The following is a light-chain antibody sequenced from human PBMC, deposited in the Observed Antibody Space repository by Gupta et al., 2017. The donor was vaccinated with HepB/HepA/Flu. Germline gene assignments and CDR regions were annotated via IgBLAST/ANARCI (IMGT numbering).Light chain of an antibody. J-gene: IGKJ4*01. CDR2: AAS. CDR1: QGISSY. Sequence: AIRMTQSPSSFSASTGDRVTITCRASQGISSYLAWYQQKPGKAPKLLIYAASTLQSGVPSRFSGSGSGTXFTLTIXCLQAEDFATYYCQQDDSYPITFGXGTKVEIK. CDR3: QQDDSYPIT. V-gene: IGKV1-8*01.